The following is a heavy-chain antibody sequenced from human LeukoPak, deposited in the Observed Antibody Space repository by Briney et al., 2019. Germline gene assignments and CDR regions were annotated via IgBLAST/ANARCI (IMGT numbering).Heavy chain of an antibody. CDR2: IYYTGGT. J-gene: IGHJ4*02. CDR3: AKEGVTKYYFDY. CDR1: GGSISSYY. Sequence: SETLSLTCTVSGGSISSYYWSWIRQPPGKGLEWIGYIYYTGGTNYNPSLKSRVTISADTSRNQFSLTLNSVTAADTAVYYCAKEGVTKYYFDYWGQGTLVTVSS. V-gene: IGHV4-59*01. D-gene: IGHD4-11*01.